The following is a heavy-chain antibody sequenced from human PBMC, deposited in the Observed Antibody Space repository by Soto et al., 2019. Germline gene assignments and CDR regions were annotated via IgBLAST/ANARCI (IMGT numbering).Heavy chain of an antibody. CDR1: GYTFTGYY. J-gene: IGHJ3*02. CDR3: ARELYYYGPGTAFDI. V-gene: IGHV1-2*02. Sequence: ASVKVSCKACGYTFTGYYMHWVRQARGQGLEWMGWINPNSGGTNYAQKFRGRVTMTRDTSISTAYMELSRLRSDDTAVYYCARELYYYGPGTAFDIWGQGTMVTVS. CDR2: INPNSGGT. D-gene: IGHD3-10*01.